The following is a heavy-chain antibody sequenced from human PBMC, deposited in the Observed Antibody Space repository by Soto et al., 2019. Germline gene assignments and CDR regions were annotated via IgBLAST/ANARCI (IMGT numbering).Heavy chain of an antibody. V-gene: IGHV4-59*01. J-gene: IGHJ4*02. CDR3: ARTLYSYGPRFDY. CDR2: IYCSGST. CDR1: GGSISSYY. D-gene: IGHD5-18*01. Sequence: SETLSLTCTVSGGSISSYYWSWIRQPPGKGLEWIGYIYCSGSTNYNPSLKSRVTISVDTSKNQFSLKLSSVTAADTAVYYCARTLYSYGPRFDYWGKGTLVTVSS.